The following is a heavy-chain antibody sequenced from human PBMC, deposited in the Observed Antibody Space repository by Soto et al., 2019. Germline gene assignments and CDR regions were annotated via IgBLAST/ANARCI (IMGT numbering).Heavy chain of an antibody. CDR2: FSAYNGNT. CDR1: GYTFTSYG. J-gene: IGHJ6*02. Sequence: ASVKVSCKASGYTFTSYGISWVRQAPGQGLDWMGWFSAYNGNTKYAQDLQGRVTMTTDTSTSTAYMELRSLRSDDTAMYYCARFSGGSYNTYCFYYGMDVWGQGTTVTVSS. D-gene: IGHD2-15*01. CDR3: ARFSGGSYNTYCFYYGMDV. V-gene: IGHV1-18*04.